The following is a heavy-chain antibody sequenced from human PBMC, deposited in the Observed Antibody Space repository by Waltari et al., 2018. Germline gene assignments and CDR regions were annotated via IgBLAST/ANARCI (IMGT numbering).Heavy chain of an antibody. CDR1: GFTFSSYG. V-gene: IGHV3-30*02. J-gene: IGHJ4*02. CDR2: IRYDGSNK. CDR3: TTSVEMASTVDY. D-gene: IGHD3-3*01. Sequence: QVQLVESGGGVVQPGGSLRLSCAASGFTFSSYGLHWVRQAPGKGLEWVAFIRYDGSNKYYADSVKGRFTISRDDSKNTLYLQMNSLKTEDTAVYYCTTSVEMASTVDYWGQGTLVTVSS.